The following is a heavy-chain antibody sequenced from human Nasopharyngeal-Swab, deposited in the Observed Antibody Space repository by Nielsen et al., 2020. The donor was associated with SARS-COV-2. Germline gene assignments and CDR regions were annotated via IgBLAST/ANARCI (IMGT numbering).Heavy chain of an antibody. CDR2: ISSNGGST. CDR1: GFTFSSYV. Sequence: GESLKISCSASGFTFSSYVMHWVRQAPGKGLEYVSAISSNGGSTYYADSVKGRFTISRDNSKNTLYLQMSSLRAEDTAVYYCVKPVHITMVRGVMSGPNWFDPWGQGTLVTVSS. CDR3: VKPVHITMVRGVMSGPNWFDP. D-gene: IGHD3-10*01. J-gene: IGHJ5*02. V-gene: IGHV3-64D*06.